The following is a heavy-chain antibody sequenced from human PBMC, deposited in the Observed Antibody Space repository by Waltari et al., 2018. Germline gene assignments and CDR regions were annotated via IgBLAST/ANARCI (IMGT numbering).Heavy chain of an antibody. CDR3: ARGKPGVRWLQLQTYFDY. CDR2: INAGNGNT. D-gene: IGHD5-12*01. Sequence: QVQLVQSGAEVKKPGASVKVSCKASGYTFTSYAMHWVRQAPGQRLEWMGWINAGNGNTKYSQKFQGRVTITRDTSASTAYMELSSLRSEDTAVYYCARGKPGVRWLQLQTYFDYWGQGTLVTVSS. J-gene: IGHJ4*02. V-gene: IGHV1-3*01. CDR1: GYTFTSYA.